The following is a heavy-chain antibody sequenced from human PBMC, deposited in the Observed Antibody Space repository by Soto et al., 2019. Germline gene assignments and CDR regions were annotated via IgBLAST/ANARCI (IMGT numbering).Heavy chain of an antibody. CDR3: ARVVQYQLPRNYYYYMDV. CDR2: MNPNSGNT. J-gene: IGHJ6*03. V-gene: IGHV1-8*01. CDR1: GYTFTNYD. Sequence: ASVKVSCKASGYTFTNYDINWVRQATGQGLEWMGWMNPNSGNTGHAQKFQGRVTMTRNTAITTAYMELSSLRSEDTAVYYCARVVQYQLPRNYYYYMDVWGKGTTVTVSS. D-gene: IGHD2-2*01.